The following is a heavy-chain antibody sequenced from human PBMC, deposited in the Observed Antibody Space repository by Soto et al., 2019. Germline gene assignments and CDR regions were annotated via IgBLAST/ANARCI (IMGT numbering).Heavy chain of an antibody. J-gene: IGHJ6*02. CDR1: GYTFTSYG. CDR3: AREGGLYSSSSYYYYGMDV. V-gene: IGHV1-18*04. CDR2: ISAYNGNT. D-gene: IGHD6-6*01. Sequence: ASVKVSCKASGYTFTSYGISWVRQAPGQGLEWMGWISAYNGNTNYAQKLQGRVTMTTDTSTSTAYMELRSLRSDDTAVYYCAREGGLYSSSSYYYYGMDVWGQGTTVTVAS.